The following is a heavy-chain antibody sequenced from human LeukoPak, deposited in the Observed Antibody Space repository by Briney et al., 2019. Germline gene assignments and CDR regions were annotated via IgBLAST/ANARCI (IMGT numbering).Heavy chain of an antibody. CDR1: GFTFNSYE. J-gene: IGHJ4*02. Sequence: GGSLRLSCAASGFTFNSYEMNWVRQAPGKGLEWVSYISSSGSTIYYADSVKGRFTISRDNAKNSLYLQMNSLRAEDTAVYYCARDDVDTAMVGWGQGTLVTVSS. V-gene: IGHV3-48*03. D-gene: IGHD5-18*01. CDR3: ARDDVDTAMVG. CDR2: ISSSGSTI.